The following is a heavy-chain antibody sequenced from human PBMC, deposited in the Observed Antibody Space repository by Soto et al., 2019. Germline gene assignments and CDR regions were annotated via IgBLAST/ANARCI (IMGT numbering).Heavy chain of an antibody. Sequence: PGESLKISCEASGYVFANYWIGWVRQMPGKGLEWMGIIYPGDSGTTYSPSFQGHVTISADRSISTVYLQWSSLEASDTAIYYCARAPSHGWYQHFDYWGQGTLVTVSS. D-gene: IGHD6-19*01. CDR3: ARAPSHGWYQHFDY. J-gene: IGHJ4*02. CDR1: GYVFANYW. CDR2: IYPGDSGT. V-gene: IGHV5-51*01.